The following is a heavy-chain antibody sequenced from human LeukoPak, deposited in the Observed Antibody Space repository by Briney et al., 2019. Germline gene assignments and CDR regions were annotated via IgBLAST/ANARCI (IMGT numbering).Heavy chain of an antibody. CDR2: LNGDNT. J-gene: IGHJ4*02. Sequence: GGSLRLSCAASGFTFSSFAMSWIRQAPGKGLEWVSALNGDNTYYADSVKGRFTVSRDNSKNTLYLQMNSLRAEDTAVYYCAKYAGSGSYYNLKTDYWGQGTLVTVSS. CDR3: AKYAGSGSYYNLKTDY. D-gene: IGHD3-10*01. V-gene: IGHV3-23*01. CDR1: GFTFSSFA.